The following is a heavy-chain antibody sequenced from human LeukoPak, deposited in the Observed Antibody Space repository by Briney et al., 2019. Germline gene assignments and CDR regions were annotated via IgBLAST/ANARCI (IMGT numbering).Heavy chain of an antibody. CDR3: ARDWLYSSGWAQNDY. J-gene: IGHJ4*02. Sequence: GGSLRLSCAASGFTFSSYWMHWVRQAPGKGLVWVSRINSDGRDTTYAGSVKGRFTISRDNAKNTLYLQMNSLRAEDTAVYYCARDWLYSSGWAQNDYWGQGTLVTVSS. CDR2: INSDGRDT. D-gene: IGHD6-19*01. CDR1: GFTFSSYW. V-gene: IGHV3-74*01.